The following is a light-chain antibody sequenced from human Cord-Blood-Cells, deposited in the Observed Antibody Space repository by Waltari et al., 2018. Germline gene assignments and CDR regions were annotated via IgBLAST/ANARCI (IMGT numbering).Light chain of an antibody. CDR3: QQDGSSPRWT. CDR1: QSVSSSY. J-gene: IGKJ1*01. CDR2: GAS. V-gene: IGKV3-20*01. Sequence: EIVLTQSPGTLSLSPGERATLSCRASQSVSSSYLAWYQQKPGQAPRLLIYGASSRATGIPDRFSGSGSRTDFTLNISRLESEDLAVYYCQQDGSSPRWTFGQGTKVEIK.